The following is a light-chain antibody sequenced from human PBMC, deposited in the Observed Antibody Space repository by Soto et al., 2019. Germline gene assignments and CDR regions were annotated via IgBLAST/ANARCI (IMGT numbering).Light chain of an antibody. CDR2: KAS. Sequence: DIQMTQSPSTXSAPLGDRVAITCRASQSISTYLAWYQQKPGKAPKXMIYKASSLESGVPSRFSGSRSGAECTLTISSLQPDDVATYYCQQYNTYSRTFGQGTKVDI. CDR3: QQYNTYSRT. V-gene: IGKV1-5*03. J-gene: IGKJ1*01. CDR1: QSISTY.